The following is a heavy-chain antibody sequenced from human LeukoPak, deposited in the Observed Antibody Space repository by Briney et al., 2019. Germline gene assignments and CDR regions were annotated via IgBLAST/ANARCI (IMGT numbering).Heavy chain of an antibody. V-gene: IGHV3-48*03. CDR2: ISSSGSTI. D-gene: IGHD2-15*01. J-gene: IGHJ4*02. CDR3: ARGQVGYCSGGSCGGDDY. CDR1: GFTFSSYE. Sequence: PGGSLRLSCAASGFTFSSYEMNWVRQAPGTGLEWVSYISSSGSTIYYADSVKGRFTISRDNAKNSLYLQMNSLRAEDTAVYYCARGQVGYCSGGSCGGDDYWGQGTLVTVSS.